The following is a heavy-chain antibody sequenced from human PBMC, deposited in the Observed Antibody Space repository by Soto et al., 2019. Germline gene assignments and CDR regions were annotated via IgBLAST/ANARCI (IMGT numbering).Heavy chain of an antibody. J-gene: IGHJ4*02. Sequence: PXESLSLTGAVYGGSFIGYNWTWIRQPPGGGLDWLGEINHTGDTTYNPSLNNRVTISIDTSKNQFSPRLTSVTAADAAVYYCARDFGYSHLFEYWGQGPLVTVSS. CDR1: GGSFIGYN. CDR2: INHTGDT. V-gene: IGHV4-34*01. D-gene: IGHD5-18*01. CDR3: ARDFGYSHLFEY.